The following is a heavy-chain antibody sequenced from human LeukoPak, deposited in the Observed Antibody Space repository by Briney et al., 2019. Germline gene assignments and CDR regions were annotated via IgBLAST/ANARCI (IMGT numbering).Heavy chain of an antibody. CDR3: ARDGILVAGTVDWFDP. Sequence: GGSLRLSCAASGFTFDDYGMSWVRQAPGKGLEWVSGINWNGGSTGYADSVKGRFTISRDNAKNTLYLQMNSLRVEDTAMYYCARDGILVAGTVDWFDPWGQGTLVTVSS. V-gene: IGHV3-20*04. CDR2: INWNGGST. D-gene: IGHD6-19*01. CDR1: GFTFDDYG. J-gene: IGHJ5*02.